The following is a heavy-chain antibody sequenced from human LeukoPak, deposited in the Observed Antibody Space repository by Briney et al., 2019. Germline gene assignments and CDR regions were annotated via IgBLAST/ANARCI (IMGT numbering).Heavy chain of an antibody. CDR1: GFTFSSYA. V-gene: IGHV3-23*01. CDR3: AKDGEYCSSTSCYEGIYFDY. CDR2: ISGSGGST. J-gene: IGHJ4*02. D-gene: IGHD2-2*01. Sequence: PGGSLRLSCAASGFTFSSYAMSWVRQAPGKGLEGVSAISGSGGSTYYADSVEGRFTISRDNSKNTLYLQMNSLRAEDTAVYYCAKDGEYCSSTSCYEGIYFDYWGQGTLVTVSS.